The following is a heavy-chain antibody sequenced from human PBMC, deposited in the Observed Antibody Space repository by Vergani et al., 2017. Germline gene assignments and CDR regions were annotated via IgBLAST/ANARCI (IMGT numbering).Heavy chain of an antibody. J-gene: IGHJ3*02. V-gene: IGHV3-30*18. CDR2: ISYDGSNK. Sequence: QVQLVESGGGVVQPGRSLRLSCAASGFTFSSYGMHWVRQAPGKGLEWVAVISYDGSNKYYADSVKGRFTISRDNSKNTLYLQMNSLRAEDTAVYYCAKTPRGHDYYYDSSCLGTGDAFDIWGQGTMVTVSS. CDR1: GFTFSSYG. CDR3: AKTPRGHDYYYDSSCLGTGDAFDI. D-gene: IGHD3-22*01.